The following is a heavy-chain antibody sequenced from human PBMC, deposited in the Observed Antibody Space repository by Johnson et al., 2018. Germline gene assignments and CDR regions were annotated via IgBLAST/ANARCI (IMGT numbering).Heavy chain of an antibody. J-gene: IGHJ3*02. D-gene: IGHD4-23*01. V-gene: IGHV3-66*03. CDR3: ARFPFSYGGNSRCGAFDS. CDR2: IYSGGST. CDR1: GFTVSSNY. Sequence: QLVESGGGLIQXGGSLRLSCAASGFTVSSNYMSWVRQAPGKGLEWVSVIYSGGSTYYADSVKGRFTISRDNAKNSLFLQMTSLRAEDTAVYYCARFPFSYGGNSRCGAFDSWGQGTMVTVSS.